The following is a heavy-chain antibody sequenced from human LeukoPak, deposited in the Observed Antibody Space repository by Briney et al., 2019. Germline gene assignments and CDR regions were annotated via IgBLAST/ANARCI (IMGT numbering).Heavy chain of an antibody. D-gene: IGHD3-10*01. CDR2: IDWDDDK. CDR1: GFSLSTSKMC. J-gene: IGHJ4*02. Sequence: SGPALVKPTQTLTLTCTFSGFSLSTSKMCVSWIRQPPGKALEWLALIDWDDDKYYSTSLRTRLTISKDTSKNQVVLTMTNMDPVDTATYYCARTYYGSGPGDKPDFDYWGQGTLVTVSS. CDR3: ARTYYGSGPGDKPDFDY. V-gene: IGHV2-70*01.